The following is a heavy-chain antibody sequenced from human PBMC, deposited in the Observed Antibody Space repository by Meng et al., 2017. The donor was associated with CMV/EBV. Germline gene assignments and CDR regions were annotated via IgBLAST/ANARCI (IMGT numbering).Heavy chain of an antibody. D-gene: IGHD3-3*01. J-gene: IGHJ6*02. V-gene: IGHV1-8*01. CDR1: GYTFTSYD. CDR2: MNPNSGNT. CDR3: ARGAAPYYDFWSGYYLWGFYYGMDV. Sequence: ASVTVSCKASGYTFTSYDINWVRQATGQGLEWMGWMNPNSGNTGYAQKFQGRVTMTRNTSISTAYMELSSLRSEDTAVYYCARGAAPYYDFWSGYYLWGFYYGMDVWGQGTTVTVSS.